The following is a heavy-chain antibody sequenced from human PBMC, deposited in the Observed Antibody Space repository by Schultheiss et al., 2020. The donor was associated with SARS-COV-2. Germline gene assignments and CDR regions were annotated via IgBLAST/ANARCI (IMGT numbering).Heavy chain of an antibody. Sequence: GGSLRLSCAASAFTFTRYGMHWVRQAPGKGLEWVAVIWYDGSKKYYADSVKGRFTISRDNSKNTLYLHMSSLRAEDTAVYYCAKDTSYPITTLGYYYYYGMDVWGQGTTVTVSS. CDR3: AKDTSYPITTLGYYYYYGMDV. V-gene: IGHV3-33*06. D-gene: IGHD1-1*01. CDR2: IWYDGSKK. J-gene: IGHJ6*02. CDR1: AFTFTRYG.